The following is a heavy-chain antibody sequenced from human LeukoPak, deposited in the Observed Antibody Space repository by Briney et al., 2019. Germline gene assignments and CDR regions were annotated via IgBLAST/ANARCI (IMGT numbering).Heavy chain of an antibody. CDR2: ISYDGSNK. D-gene: IGHD1-26*01. CDR1: GFTFSSYA. Sequence: GGSLRLSCAASGFTFSSYAMHWVRQAPGKGLEWVAVISYDGSNKYYADSVKGRFTISRDNSKNTLYLQMNSLRAEDTAVYYCARYSGSYGGWDWGQGTLVTVSS. CDR3: ARYSGSYGGWD. J-gene: IGHJ4*02. V-gene: IGHV3-30-3*01.